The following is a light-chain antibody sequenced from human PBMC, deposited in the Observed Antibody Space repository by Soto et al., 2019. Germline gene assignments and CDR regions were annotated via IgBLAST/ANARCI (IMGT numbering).Light chain of an antibody. J-gene: IGKJ5*01. CDR2: AAS. CDR3: QQLNSYPLT. CDR1: QSISSY. Sequence: DIQMTQSPSSLSASVGDRVTITCRASQSISSYLNWYQQKPGKAPNLLIYAASTLQSGVPSRFSGSGSGTDFTLTISSLQPEDFATYFCQQLNSYPLTFGQGTRLEI. V-gene: IGKV1-39*01.